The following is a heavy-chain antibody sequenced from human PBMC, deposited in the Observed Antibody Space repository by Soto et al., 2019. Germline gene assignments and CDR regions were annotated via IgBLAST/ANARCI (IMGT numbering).Heavy chain of an antibody. CDR1: GGSITNYY. CDR3: ARDGYCSGGTCYSD. CDR2: IYYTGNT. D-gene: IGHD2-15*01. V-gene: IGHV4-59*01. J-gene: IGHJ4*02. Sequence: SETLSLTCTVSGGSITNYYWSWIRQPPGKGLEWIGYIYYTGNTNYNPSLKSRVTISVDTSKNHFSLNLTSVTAADTAVYYCARDGYCSGGTCYSDWSQGTLVTVSS.